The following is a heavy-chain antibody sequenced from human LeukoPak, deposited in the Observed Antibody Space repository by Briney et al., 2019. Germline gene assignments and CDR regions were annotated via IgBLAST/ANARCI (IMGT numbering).Heavy chain of an antibody. V-gene: IGHV4-30-4*08. CDR3: ARGPTYYYDSSGYYYFDY. CDR2: IYYSGST. Sequence: PSETLSLTCTVSGGSISSGDYYWSWIRQPPGKGLEWIGYIYYSGSTYYNPSLKSRVTISVDTSKNQFSLKLSSVTAADTAVYYCARGPTYYYDSSGYYYFDYWGQGTLVTVSS. CDR1: GGSISSGDYY. D-gene: IGHD3-22*01. J-gene: IGHJ4*02.